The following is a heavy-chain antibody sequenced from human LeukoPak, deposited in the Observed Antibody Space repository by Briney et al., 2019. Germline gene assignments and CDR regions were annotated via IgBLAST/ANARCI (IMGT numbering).Heavy chain of an antibody. D-gene: IGHD3-22*01. CDR2: ISSSSSYI. V-gene: IGHV3-21*01. Sequence: GGSLRLSCAASGFTFSSYSMNWVRQAPGKGLEWVSSISSSSSYIYYADSVKGRFTISRDNAKNSLYLQMNSLRADDTAVYYCALDYYDSSGYYRNWGQGTMVTVSS. J-gene: IGHJ3*01. CDR3: ALDYYDSSGYYRN. CDR1: GFTFSSYS.